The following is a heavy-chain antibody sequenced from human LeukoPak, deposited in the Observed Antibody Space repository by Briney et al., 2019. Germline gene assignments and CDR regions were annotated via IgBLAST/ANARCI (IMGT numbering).Heavy chain of an antibody. CDR2: IKSDGSAT. D-gene: IGHD2-2*03. Sequence: GGSLRLSCAGSEFSFSSYWMHWVRQPPEKGLEWVISIKSDGSATAYADSVKGRFSMSTDSAKNTASLQMNSLRVEDTAMYYCAMDINGDLFHVWGQGTPVTVSS. J-gene: IGHJ4*02. CDR3: AMDINGDLFHV. V-gene: IGHV3-74*01. CDR1: EFSFSSYW.